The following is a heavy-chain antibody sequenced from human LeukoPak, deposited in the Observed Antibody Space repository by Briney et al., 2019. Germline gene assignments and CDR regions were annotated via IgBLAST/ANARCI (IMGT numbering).Heavy chain of an antibody. V-gene: IGHV4-59*12. J-gene: IGHJ1*01. CDR3: GRNFEASSTWYIQY. D-gene: IGHD2-2*01. Sequence: SETLSLTCTVSGASIHDDHFTWIRQPPGRGLEWIGFVYYRGSAKYNPSLESRVTISVDTSKKQISLILKSVAAADTAVYYCGRNFEASSTWYIQYWGQGSLVTVSS. CDR1: GASIHDDH. CDR2: VYYRGSA.